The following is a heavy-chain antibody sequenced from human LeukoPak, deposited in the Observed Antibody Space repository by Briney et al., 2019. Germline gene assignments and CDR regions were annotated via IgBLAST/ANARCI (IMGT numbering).Heavy chain of an antibody. CDR3: ARGAVAGQGETFDY. J-gene: IGHJ4*02. CDR1: GGSVRDNY. CDR2: IYYSGST. V-gene: IGHV4-30-4*01. Sequence: PSETLSLTCAVYGGSVRDNYWSWIRQPPGKGLEWIGYIYYSGSTYYNPSLKSRVTISVDTSKNQFSLKLSSVTAADTAVYYCARGAVAGQGETFDYWGQGTLVTVSS. D-gene: IGHD6-19*01.